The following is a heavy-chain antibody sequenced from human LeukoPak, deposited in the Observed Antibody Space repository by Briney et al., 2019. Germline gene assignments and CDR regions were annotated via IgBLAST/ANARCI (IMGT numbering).Heavy chain of an antibody. D-gene: IGHD4/OR15-4a*01. CDR3: ASLTIRHGGR. CDR2: IYYSGST. CDR1: GGSISSSSYS. Sequence: SETLSLTCTVSGGSISSSSYSWGWIRQPPGKGLEWIGSIYYSGSTYYNPSLKSRVTISVDTSKNQFSLKLSSVTAADTAVYYCASLTIRHGGRWGQGTLVTVSS. J-gene: IGHJ4*02. V-gene: IGHV4-39*01.